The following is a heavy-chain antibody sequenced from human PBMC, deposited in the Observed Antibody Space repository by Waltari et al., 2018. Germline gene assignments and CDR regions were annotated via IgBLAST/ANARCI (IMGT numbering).Heavy chain of an antibody. Sequence: QVQLQESGPGLVKPSETLSLTCAVSGYSISSGSYWGWIRQPPGKGLEWIGSIYHSGSTYYNPSLKSRVTISVDTSKNQFSLKLSSVTAADTAVYYCARVAVATSPYFDYWGQGTLVTVSS. J-gene: IGHJ4*02. CDR3: ARVAVATSPYFDY. CDR2: IYHSGST. D-gene: IGHD5-12*01. V-gene: IGHV4-38-2*01. CDR1: GYSISSGSY.